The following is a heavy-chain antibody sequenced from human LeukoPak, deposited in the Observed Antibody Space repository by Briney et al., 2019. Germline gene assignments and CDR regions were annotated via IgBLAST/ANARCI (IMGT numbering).Heavy chain of an antibody. V-gene: IGHV3-23*01. CDR2: ISGDGGST. CDR3: AKRNSSGWAPYWY. Sequence: PGGSLRPSCAASGFTFSSYAMSWVRQAPGKGLEWVSAISGDGGSTYYADSVKGRFTISRDNSKNTLYLQMDSLRAEDTSLYYCAKRNSSGWAPYWYWGQGTLVTVSS. CDR1: GFTFSSYA. D-gene: IGHD6-19*01. J-gene: IGHJ4*02.